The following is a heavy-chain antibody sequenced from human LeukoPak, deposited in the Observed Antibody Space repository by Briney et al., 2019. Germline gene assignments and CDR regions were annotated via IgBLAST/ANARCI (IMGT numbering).Heavy chain of an antibody. D-gene: IGHD6-13*01. Sequence: SETLSLTCTVSGGSISSSTYYWGWIRQPPGKGLEWIGSIYYSGGTYYNPSLKSRVTISVDTSKNQFSLKLSSVTAAGTAVYYCARDRSRIYDFEYWGQGTLVTVSS. V-gene: IGHV4-39*07. CDR3: ARDRSRIYDFEY. CDR2: IYYSGGT. CDR1: GGSISSSTYY. J-gene: IGHJ4*02.